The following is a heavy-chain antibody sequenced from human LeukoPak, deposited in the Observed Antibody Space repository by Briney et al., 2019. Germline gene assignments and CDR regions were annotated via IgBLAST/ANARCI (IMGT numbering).Heavy chain of an antibody. D-gene: IGHD3-22*01. CDR3: AKDITIYAGDSSGYTPTFDY. J-gene: IGHJ4*02. CDR1: GFTFDDYA. V-gene: IGHV3-43D*03. CDR2: ISWDGGST. Sequence: PGGSLRLSCAASGFTFDDYAMHWVRQAPGKGLEWVPLISWDGGSTYYADSVKGRFTISRDNSKNSLYLQMNSLRTEDTALYYCAKDITIYAGDSSGYTPTFDYWGQGTLVTVSS.